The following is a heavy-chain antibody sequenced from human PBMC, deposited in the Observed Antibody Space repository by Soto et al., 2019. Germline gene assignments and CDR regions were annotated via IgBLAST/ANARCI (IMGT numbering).Heavy chain of an antibody. CDR3: ASLDCSGGRCHPAYFDF. V-gene: IGHV4-59*01. CDR1: GGSFFGYY. J-gene: IGHJ4*02. D-gene: IGHD2-15*01. CDR2: IYYSGST. Sequence: PSETLSLTCTVSGGSFFGYYWSWIRQPPGKGLEWIGYIYYSGSTNYNPSLKSRVTISVDTSKSQFSLKLSSVTAADTAVYYCASLDCSGGRCHPAYFDFWAQGNLVTVSS.